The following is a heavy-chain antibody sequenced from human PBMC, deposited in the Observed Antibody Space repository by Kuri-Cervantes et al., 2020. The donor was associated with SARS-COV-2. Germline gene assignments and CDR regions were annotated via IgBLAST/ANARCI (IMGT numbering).Heavy chain of an antibody. CDR1: GFTFSSYA. CDR2: ISYDGSNK. CDR3: ARGITIFGVAYYYYGMDV. V-gene: IGHV3-30*04. D-gene: IGHD3-3*01. J-gene: IGHJ6*02. Sequence: GGSLRLSCAASGFTFSSYAMHWVRQAPGKGLEWVAVISYDGSNKYYADSVKGRFTISRDNSKNTLYLQMNSLRAEDTAVYYCARGITIFGVAYYYYGMDVWGQGTTVTVSS.